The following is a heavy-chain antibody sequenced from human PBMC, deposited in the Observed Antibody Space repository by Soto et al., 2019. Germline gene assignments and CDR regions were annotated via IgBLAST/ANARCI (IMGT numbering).Heavy chain of an antibody. D-gene: IGHD3-22*01. V-gene: IGHV4-59*01. CDR3: ARGFYDRRGYSSPFDY. CDR1: GDTIKTDK. CDR2: ISYPGST. Sequence: SEELTLTSSVSGDTIKTDKWNGIRHPQVNRRDWIVYISYPGSTHYTPSLRSRVTISLDTSKIQFSLNLISVTAADTAVYFCARGFYDRRGYSSPFDYWGQVRVVIV. J-gene: IGHJ4*02.